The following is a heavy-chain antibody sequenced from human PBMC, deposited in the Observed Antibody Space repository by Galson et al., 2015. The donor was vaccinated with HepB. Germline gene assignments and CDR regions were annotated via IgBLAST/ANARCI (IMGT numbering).Heavy chain of an antibody. V-gene: IGHV1-69*04. J-gene: IGHJ4*02. Sequence: SVKVSCKASGGTFSSYAISWVRQAPGQGLEWMGRIIPILGIANYAQKFQGRVTITADKSTSTAYMELSSLRSEDTAVYYCARANGDYADVDYWGQGTLVTVSS. CDR3: ARANGDYADVDY. CDR2: IIPILGIA. D-gene: IGHD4-17*01. CDR1: GGTFSSYA.